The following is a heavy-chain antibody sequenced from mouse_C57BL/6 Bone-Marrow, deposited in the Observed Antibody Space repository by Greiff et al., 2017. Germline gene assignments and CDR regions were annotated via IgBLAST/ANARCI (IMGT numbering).Heavy chain of an antibody. CDR2: IYPGSGST. V-gene: IGHV1-55*01. D-gene: IGHD2-4*01. Sequence: QVQLQQPGAELVKPGASVKMSCKASGYTFTSYWITWVKQRPGQGLEWIGDIYPGSGSTNYNEKFKSKATLTVDTSSSTAYMQLCSLTSEDSAVXYCARDADYHWYFDVWGTGTTVTVSS. CDR1: GYTFTSYW. CDR3: ARDADYHWYFDV. J-gene: IGHJ1*03.